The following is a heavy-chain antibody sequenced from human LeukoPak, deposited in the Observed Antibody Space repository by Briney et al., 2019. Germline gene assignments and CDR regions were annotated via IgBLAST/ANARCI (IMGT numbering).Heavy chain of an antibody. J-gene: IGHJ6*02. V-gene: IGHV1-8*01. Sequence: GASVKVSCKASGYTFTSYDINWVRQATGQGLEWMGWMNPNSGNTGYAQKFQGRVTMTRNTSISTAYMELSSLRSEDTAVYYCARAGIRYFDWLSNFYYYGMDVWGQGTTVTVSS. CDR3: ARAGIRYFDWLSNFYYYGMDV. CDR2: MNPNSGNT. CDR1: GYTFTSYD. D-gene: IGHD3-9*01.